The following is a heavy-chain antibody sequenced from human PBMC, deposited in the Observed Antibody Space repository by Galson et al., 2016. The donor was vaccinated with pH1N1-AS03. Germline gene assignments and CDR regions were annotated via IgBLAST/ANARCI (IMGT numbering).Heavy chain of an antibody. CDR3: ATDNWNSFDP. D-gene: IGHD1-1*01. V-gene: IGHV1-18*01. J-gene: IGHJ5*02. CDR1: GYTFTSVG. Sequence: SVKVSCKASGYTFTSVGISWVRQAPGQGLEWVGWIRTANGATHYAQNFQGRVTMTSDTSTDTVYMELTGLISDDTAVYYCATDNWNSFDPWGQGTLVTVSS. CDR2: IRTANGAT.